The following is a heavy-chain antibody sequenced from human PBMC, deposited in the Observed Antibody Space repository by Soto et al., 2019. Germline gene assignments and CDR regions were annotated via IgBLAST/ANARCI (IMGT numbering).Heavy chain of an antibody. Sequence: EVQLVESGGDLVQPGGSLRLSCAASGFTFSDHYMDWVRQAPGKGLEWVGRIRNKANSYTTEYAASVKGRFTISRDDSLNSLYLQMTSLKTEDTAVYCCARVRSSTWGYDAFDMWGQGTMVTVSS. V-gene: IGHV3-72*01. CDR3: ARVRSSTWGYDAFDM. CDR1: GFTFSDHY. CDR2: IRNKANSYTT. D-gene: IGHD6-13*01. J-gene: IGHJ3*02.